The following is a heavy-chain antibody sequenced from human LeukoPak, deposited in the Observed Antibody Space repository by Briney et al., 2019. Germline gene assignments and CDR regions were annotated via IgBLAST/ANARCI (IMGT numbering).Heavy chain of an antibody. D-gene: IGHD3-16*01. CDR3: SRGGGARDESAFDF. V-gene: IGHV3-72*01. CDR1: GFTFSDHI. Sequence: GGSLRLSSAASGFTFSDHILDLLRQAPGKGLEWVGRIRRKRQSYSTEYAASVKGRFTISRDDSKNSLCLDMNSLKTEDTAVYHCSRGGGARDESAFDFWGQGTMVTVSS. CDR2: IRRKRQSYST. J-gene: IGHJ3*01.